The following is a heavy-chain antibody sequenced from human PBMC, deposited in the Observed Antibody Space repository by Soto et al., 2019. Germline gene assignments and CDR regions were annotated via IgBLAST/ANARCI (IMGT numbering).Heavy chain of an antibody. CDR1: GFTFSSYG. CDR2: IWYDGSNK. D-gene: IGHD6-13*01. CDR3: ARDPVGFSSRIDSRRTYYYGMDV. Sequence: PGGSLRLSCAASGFTFSSYGMHWVRQAPGKGLEWVAVIWYDGSNKYYADSVKGRFTISRDNSKNTLYLQMNSLRAEDTAVYYCARDPVGFSSRIDSRRTYYYGMDVWGQGTTVTVSS. V-gene: IGHV3-33*01. J-gene: IGHJ6*02.